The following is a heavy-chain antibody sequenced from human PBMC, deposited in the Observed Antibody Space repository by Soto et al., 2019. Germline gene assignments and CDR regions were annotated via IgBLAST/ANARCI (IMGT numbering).Heavy chain of an antibody. CDR2: IRSKANSYAT. CDR3: TRNYYDSSGYYPFDY. Sequence: PGGSLRLSCAASGLTFIGSAMHWVRQASGKGLGWVGRIRSKANSYATTYAASVEGRFTISRDDSKSTAYLQMNSLKTEDTAVYYCTRNYYDSSGYYPFDYWGQGTLVTVSS. V-gene: IGHV3-73*01. D-gene: IGHD3-22*01. J-gene: IGHJ4*02. CDR1: GLTFIGSA.